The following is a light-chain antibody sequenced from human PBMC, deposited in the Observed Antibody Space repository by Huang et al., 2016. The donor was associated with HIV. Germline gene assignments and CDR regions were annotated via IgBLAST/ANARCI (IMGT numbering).Light chain of an antibody. J-gene: IGKJ1*01. V-gene: IGKV1-39*01. CDR1: QSISNY. CDR2: GSS. Sequence: DIQMTQSPASLSASVGDRVTITCRATQSISNYVNWYQQKPGKAPTLLIYGSSTLQIGVPSRFSGSGSGTDFTLTISSLQPEDFTTYYCQQSYNTPPTFGQGTKVEI. CDR3: QQSYNTPPT.